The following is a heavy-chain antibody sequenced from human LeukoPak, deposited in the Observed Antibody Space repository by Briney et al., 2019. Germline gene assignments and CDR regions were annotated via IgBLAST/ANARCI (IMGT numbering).Heavy chain of an antibody. CDR2: IYGGGSI. Sequence: GGSLRLSCAASGFTVNNNYVSWVRQAPGKGLEWVSVIYGGGSIYYADSVKGRFTISRDNSKNTVYLQMNSLRAEDAAVYYCARVQRSSNWFDPWGQGTLVTVSS. V-gene: IGHV3-53*01. J-gene: IGHJ5*02. CDR3: ARVQRSSNWFDP. D-gene: IGHD5-24*01. CDR1: GFTVNNNY.